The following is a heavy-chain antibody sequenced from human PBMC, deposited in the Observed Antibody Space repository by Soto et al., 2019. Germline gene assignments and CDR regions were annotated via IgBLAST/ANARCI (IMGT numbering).Heavy chain of an antibody. V-gene: IGHV1-3*01. Sequence: ASVKVSCKASGYTFTSYAMHWVRQAPGQRLEWMGWINAGNGNTKYSQKFQGRVTITRDTSASTAYMELSSLRSEDTAVYYCARDYDSSGYYYNNWFDPWGQGTLVTVSS. CDR3: ARDYDSSGYYYNNWFDP. CDR2: INAGNGNT. D-gene: IGHD3-22*01. J-gene: IGHJ5*02. CDR1: GYTFTSYA.